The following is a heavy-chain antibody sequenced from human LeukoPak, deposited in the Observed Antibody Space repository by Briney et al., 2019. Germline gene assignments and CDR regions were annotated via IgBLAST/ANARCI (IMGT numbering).Heavy chain of an antibody. V-gene: IGHV4-34*01. Sequence: PSETLSLTCAVYGGSISGYYWSWIRQPPGKGLEWIGEINHSGSTNYNPSLKSRVTISVDTSKNQFSLKLSSVTAADTAVYYCARVRGRPRPGIAVAGRYDAFDIWGQGTMVTVSS. D-gene: IGHD6-19*01. CDR2: INHSGST. J-gene: IGHJ3*02. CDR1: GGSISGYY. CDR3: ARVRGRPRPGIAVAGRYDAFDI.